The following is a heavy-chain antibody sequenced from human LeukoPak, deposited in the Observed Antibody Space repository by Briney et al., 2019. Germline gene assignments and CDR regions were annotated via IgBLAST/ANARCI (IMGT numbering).Heavy chain of an antibody. CDR3: ARDGDGYPS. CDR1: GFTFSSYA. V-gene: IGHV3-7*01. Sequence: GGSLRLSCAASGFTFSSYAMSWVRQAPGKGLEWVANIKEDGSAQYYVDSVKGRFTISRDNAKNSLFLQMNSLRVEDTAVYYCARDGDGYPSWGQGTLVTVSS. D-gene: IGHD6-25*01. CDR2: IKEDGSAQ. J-gene: IGHJ5*02.